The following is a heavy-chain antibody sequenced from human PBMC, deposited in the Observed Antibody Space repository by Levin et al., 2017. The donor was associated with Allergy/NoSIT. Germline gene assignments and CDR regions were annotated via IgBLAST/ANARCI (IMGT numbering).Heavy chain of an antibody. D-gene: IGHD6-19*01. CDR2: ISWNSGSI. Sequence: GGSLRLSCAASGFTFDDYAMHWVRQAPGKGLEWVSGISWNSGSIGYADSVKGRFTISRDNAKNSLYLQMNSLRAEDTALYYCAKDILRPYSSGWYTFRCCWFDPWGQGTLVTVSS. J-gene: IGHJ5*02. V-gene: IGHV3-9*01. CDR3: AKDILRPYSSGWYTFRCCWFDP. CDR1: GFTFDDYA.